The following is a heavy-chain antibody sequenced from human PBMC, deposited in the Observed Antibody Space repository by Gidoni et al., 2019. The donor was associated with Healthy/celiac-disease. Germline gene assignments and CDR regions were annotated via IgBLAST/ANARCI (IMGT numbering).Heavy chain of an antibody. CDR3: ARDGLGYCSSTSCPEGGFDP. CDR1: GFTFSSYW. V-gene: IGHV3-7*01. D-gene: IGHD2-2*01. J-gene: IGHJ5*02. CDR2: IKQDGSEK. Sequence: EVQLVESGGGLVQPGGSLRLSCAASGFTFSSYWMSWVRQAPGKGLEWVANIKQDGSEKYYVDSVKGRFTISRDNAKNSLYLQMNSLRAEDTAVYYCARDGLGYCSSTSCPEGGFDPWGQGTLVTVSS.